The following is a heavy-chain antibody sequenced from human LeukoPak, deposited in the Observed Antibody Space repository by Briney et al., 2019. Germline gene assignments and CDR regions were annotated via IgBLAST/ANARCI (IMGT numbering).Heavy chain of an antibody. J-gene: IGHJ4*02. D-gene: IGHD3-22*01. CDR2: IYHSGST. Sequence: PSETLSLTCIVSGYSINSGYHWGWIRQPPGKWLEWIGSIYHSGSTYYNPSLKSRVTISIDTSKNQFSLKLSSVTAADTAVYYCARHYLYDTSGDGTYYFDYWGQGTLVTVSS. CDR1: GYSINSGYH. V-gene: IGHV4-38-2*02. CDR3: ARHYLYDTSGDGTYYFDY.